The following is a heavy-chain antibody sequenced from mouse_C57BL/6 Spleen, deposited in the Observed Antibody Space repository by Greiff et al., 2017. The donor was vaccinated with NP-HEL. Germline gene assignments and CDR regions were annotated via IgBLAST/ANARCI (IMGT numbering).Heavy chain of an antibody. V-gene: IGHV3-1*01. CDR3: ARDAGPYDYDADWYFDV. D-gene: IGHD2-4*01. CDR1: GYSITSGYD. Sequence: EVKLMESGPGMVKPSQSLSLTCTVTGYSITSGYDWHWIRHFPGNKLEWMGYISYSGSTNYNPSLKSRISITHDTSKNHFFLKLNSVTTEDTATYYCARDAGPYDYDADWYFDVWGTGTTVTVSS. J-gene: IGHJ1*03. CDR2: ISYSGST.